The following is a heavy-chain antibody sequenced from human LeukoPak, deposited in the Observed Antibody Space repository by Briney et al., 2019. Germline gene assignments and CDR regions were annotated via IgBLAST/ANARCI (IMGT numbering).Heavy chain of an antibody. CDR2: ISSSSSAI. Sequence: GGSLRLSCAASGFTFRNYRMNWVRQAPGKGLEWVSYISSSSSAIYYADSVKGRFTISRDNAKNSLYLQMNSLRDEDTAVYYCATGVTTIDYWGQGTLVTVSS. CDR3: ATGVTTIDY. J-gene: IGHJ4*02. D-gene: IGHD4-17*01. V-gene: IGHV3-48*02. CDR1: GFTFRNYR.